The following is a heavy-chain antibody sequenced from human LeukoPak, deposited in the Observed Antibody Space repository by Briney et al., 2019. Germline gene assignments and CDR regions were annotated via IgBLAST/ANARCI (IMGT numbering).Heavy chain of an antibody. CDR2: IIPIFGTA. Sequence: GSSVKVSCKASRGTFSSYAISWVRQAPGQGLEWMGGIIPIFGTANYAQNFQGRVTITADKSTSTAYMELSSLRSEDTAVYYCARDVGAKIAFDIWGQGTMVAVSS. D-gene: IGHD1-26*01. J-gene: IGHJ3*02. CDR1: RGTFSSYA. CDR3: ARDVGAKIAFDI. V-gene: IGHV1-69*06.